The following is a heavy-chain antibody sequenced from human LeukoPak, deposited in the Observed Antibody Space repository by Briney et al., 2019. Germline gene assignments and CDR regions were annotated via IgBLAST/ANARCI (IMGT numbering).Heavy chain of an antibody. Sequence: PGGSLRLSCAASGFTFSYYTMYWVRQAPGKGLEWVSIIGISGGGIHYADSVKGRFTISKDNAKNTVYLQMNSLRAEDTAVYYCVSFYETYWGRGTLVTVSS. CDR1: GFTFSYYT. J-gene: IGHJ4*02. V-gene: IGHV3-23*01. CDR2: IGISGGGI. CDR3: VSFYETY. D-gene: IGHD2/OR15-2a*01.